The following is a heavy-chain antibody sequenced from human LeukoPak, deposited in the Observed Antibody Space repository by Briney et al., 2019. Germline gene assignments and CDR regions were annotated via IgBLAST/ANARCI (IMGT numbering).Heavy chain of an antibody. J-gene: IGHJ4*02. CDR3: ARGTEMTSSSGYYSFDY. D-gene: IGHD3-22*01. V-gene: IGHV4-4*07. CDR1: GGSISTFF. Sequence: SETLSLTCTVSGGSISTFFWTWIRQSAGKGLEWIGRIYMGTTYYNPSVESRATISVDTSSNRFSLKLTSLTAADTAVYYCARGTEMTSSSGYYSFDYWGRGSLVTVSS. CDR2: IYMGTT.